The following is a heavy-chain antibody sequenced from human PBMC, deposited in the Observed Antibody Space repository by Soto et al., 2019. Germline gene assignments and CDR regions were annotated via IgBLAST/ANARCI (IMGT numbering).Heavy chain of an antibody. J-gene: IGHJ4*02. Sequence: EVQLVESGGGLVKPGGSLRLSCAASGFTFSSYSMNWVRQAPGKGLEWVSSISSSSSYIYYADSVKGRFTISRDNATNSLYLQMNRLRAEDTAVYYCARDRGADTLDYWGQGTLVTVSS. V-gene: IGHV3-21*01. CDR2: ISSSSSYI. D-gene: IGHD1-26*01. CDR1: GFTFSSYS. CDR3: ARDRGADTLDY.